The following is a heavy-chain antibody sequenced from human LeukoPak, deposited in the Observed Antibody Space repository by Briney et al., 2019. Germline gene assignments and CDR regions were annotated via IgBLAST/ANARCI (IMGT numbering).Heavy chain of an antibody. Sequence: PGGSRRLSCEASGFTFSSYGMHSVRQAPGKGLEWVAFTWYDGSNKYYPDSVKGRFTISKDNSKNTLDLQMNSLRAEDTAVYYCARGPLYTNDWYYFDYWGQGTLVTVSS. D-gene: IGHD3-9*01. CDR2: TWYDGSNK. V-gene: IGHV3-33*01. J-gene: IGHJ4*02. CDR1: GFTFSSYG. CDR3: ARGPLYTNDWYYFDY.